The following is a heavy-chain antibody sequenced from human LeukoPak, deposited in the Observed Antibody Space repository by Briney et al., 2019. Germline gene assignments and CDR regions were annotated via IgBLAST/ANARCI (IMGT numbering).Heavy chain of an antibody. CDR1: GGSISSYY. CDR2: IYYSGST. CDR3: ARVKYGSGSSDFDY. D-gene: IGHD3-10*01. Sequence: PSETLSLTCTVSGGSISSYYWSWIRQPPGKGLEWIGYIYYSGSTNYNPSLKSRVTISVDMSKNQFSLKLSSVTAADTAVYYCARVKYGSGSSDFDYWGQGTLVTVSS. V-gene: IGHV4-59*01. J-gene: IGHJ4*02.